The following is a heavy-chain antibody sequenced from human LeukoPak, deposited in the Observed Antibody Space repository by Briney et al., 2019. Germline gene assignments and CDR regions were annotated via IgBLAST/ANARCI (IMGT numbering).Heavy chain of an antibody. Sequence: GGSLRLSCAASGFTFSAYSMTWVRQAPGKGLEWVSSFTSRSRSIYYAAPVKGRFTISRDDSKNTLYLQMNSLKTEDTAVYYCTTLPEGDRSSSLDYWGQGTLVTVSS. D-gene: IGHD6-6*01. V-gene: IGHV3-15*06. CDR2: FTSRSRSI. CDR3: TTLPEGDRSSSLDY. J-gene: IGHJ4*02. CDR1: GFTFSAYS.